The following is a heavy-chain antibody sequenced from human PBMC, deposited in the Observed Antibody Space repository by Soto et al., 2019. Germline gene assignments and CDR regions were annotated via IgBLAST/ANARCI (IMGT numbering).Heavy chain of an antibody. Sequence: QITLKESGPSLVKPTQTLTLTCTFSGFSLSSSDVGVGWIRQPPVKALEWLALIYWDDDKRYSPSLKSRLTITKDTSRNQVVLTVTNLDPVDTATYYCVRASGGGNSAYFDYWGQGTLVTVSS. CDR1: GFSLSSSDVG. V-gene: IGHV2-5*02. CDR2: IYWDDDK. CDR3: VRASGGGNSAYFDY. J-gene: IGHJ4*02. D-gene: IGHD2-21*02.